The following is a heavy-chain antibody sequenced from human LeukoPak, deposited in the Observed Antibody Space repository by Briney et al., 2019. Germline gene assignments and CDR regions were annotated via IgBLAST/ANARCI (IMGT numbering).Heavy chain of an antibody. J-gene: IGHJ4*02. CDR3: ATNENWGTDLHFDY. Sequence: ASVRVSCKASGYTFAIYGISWVRQAPGQGLEWMGWISSDNGYTNYAQKFQGRVTMTTDTSTNTAYMELRSLRSDDTAVYYCATNENWGTDLHFDYWGQGTLVTVSS. CDR2: ISSDNGYT. V-gene: IGHV1-18*04. D-gene: IGHD7-27*01. CDR1: GYTFAIYG.